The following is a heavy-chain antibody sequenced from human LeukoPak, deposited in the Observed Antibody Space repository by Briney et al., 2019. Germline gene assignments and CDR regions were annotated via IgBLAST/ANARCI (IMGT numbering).Heavy chain of an antibody. CDR1: GYTFTGYY. CDR2: INPNSGGT. J-gene: IGHJ3*02. V-gene: IGHV1-2*02. CDR3: ARERLSSDDAFDI. D-gene: IGHD3-16*02. Sequence: ASVKVSCKASGYTFTGYYMHWVRQAPGQGLEWMGWINPNSGGTNYAQKFQGRVTMTRDTSISTAYMELSRLRSDDTAVYYCARERLSSDDAFDIWGQGTMVTVSS.